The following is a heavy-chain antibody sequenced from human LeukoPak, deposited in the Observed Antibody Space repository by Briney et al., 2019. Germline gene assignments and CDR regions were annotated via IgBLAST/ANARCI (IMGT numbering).Heavy chain of an antibody. J-gene: IGHJ5*02. CDR3: ARDRWVEFSSSWYGGFDP. CDR1: GGTFSSYA. V-gene: IGHV1-69*13. CDR2: IIPIFGTA. Sequence: SVKVSCKASGGTFSSYAISWVRQAPGQGLEWMGGIIPIFGTANYAQKFQGRVTITADESTSTAYMGLSSLRSEDTAVYYCARDRWVEFSSSWYGGFDPWGQGTLVTVSS. D-gene: IGHD6-13*01.